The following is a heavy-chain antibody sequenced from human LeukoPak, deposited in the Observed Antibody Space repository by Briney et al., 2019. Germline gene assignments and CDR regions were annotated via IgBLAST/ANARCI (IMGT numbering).Heavy chain of an antibody. J-gene: IGHJ4*02. CDR3: ATYSDFWSAYFVY. CDR2: ISSSGGNT. D-gene: IGHD3-3*01. CDR1: GFTFSNYA. Sequence: GGSLRLSCAASGFTFSNYAMSWVRQVPGKGLEWVAAISSSGGNTNYADSVKGRFTISRDNSKNTLYLEMYSLRAEDTAVYYCATYSDFWSAYFVYWGQGTLVTVSS. V-gene: IGHV3-23*01.